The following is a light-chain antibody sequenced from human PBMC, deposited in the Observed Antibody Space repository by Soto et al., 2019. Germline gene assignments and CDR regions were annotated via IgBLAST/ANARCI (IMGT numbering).Light chain of an antibody. J-gene: IGKJ5*01. V-gene: IGKV1D-12*01. CDR3: QQAKSFPVS. Sequence: DIKMTQSPSSVSAAVGDRVTITCRASQDIGSWFAWYQQKPGKVPKLLIYGASIMDSGVPSRFSGSGSGTDFTLTINNLQPEDFATYYCQQAKSFPVSFGQGTRLEIK. CDR2: GAS. CDR1: QDIGSW.